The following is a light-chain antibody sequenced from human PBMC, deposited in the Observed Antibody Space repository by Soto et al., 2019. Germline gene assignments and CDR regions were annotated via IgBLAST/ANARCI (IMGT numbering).Light chain of an antibody. CDR1: SSDIGDSNF. V-gene: IGLV2-14*03. J-gene: IGLJ1*01. Sequence: QSALTQPASVSGSPGQSITISCTGTSSDIGDSNFVSWYQQHPGKAPKLLIYGNINRPSGVPDRFSGSKSGPSASLAITGLQAEDEADYYCQSYDSRLSNYVFGGGTKVTVL. CDR3: QSYDSRLSNYV. CDR2: GNI.